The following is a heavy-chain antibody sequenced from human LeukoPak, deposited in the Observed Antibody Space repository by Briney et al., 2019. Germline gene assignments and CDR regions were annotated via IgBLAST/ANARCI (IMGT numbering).Heavy chain of an antibody. CDR3: AEGPYGDYSYYFDY. Sequence: SVKVSCKASGGTFSSYAISWVRQAPGQGPEWMGRIIPILGIANYAQKFQGRVTITADKSTSTAYMELSSLRSEDTAVYYCAEGPYGDYSYYFDYWGQGTLVTVSS. D-gene: IGHD4-17*01. J-gene: IGHJ4*02. CDR2: IIPILGIA. CDR1: GGTFSSYA. V-gene: IGHV1-69*04.